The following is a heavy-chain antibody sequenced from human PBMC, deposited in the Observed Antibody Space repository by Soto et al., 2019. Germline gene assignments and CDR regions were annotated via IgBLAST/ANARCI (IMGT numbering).Heavy chain of an antibody. V-gene: IGHV1-8*01. Sequence: SAKVSCKASRYTFTSYDSNWVRQATGQGLEWMGWMNPNSGNTGYAQKLQGRVTMTTDTSTSTAYMELRSLRSDDTAVYYCARLPPYDFWSGYYTEAWFDPWGQGTLVTVSS. CDR1: RYTFTSYD. J-gene: IGHJ5*02. D-gene: IGHD3-3*01. CDR3: ARLPPYDFWSGYYTEAWFDP. CDR2: MNPNSGNT.